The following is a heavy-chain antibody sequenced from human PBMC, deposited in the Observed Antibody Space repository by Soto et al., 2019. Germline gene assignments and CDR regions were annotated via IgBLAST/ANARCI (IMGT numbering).Heavy chain of an antibody. CDR1: GGSITSGDYY. Sequence: SETLSLTCTVSGGSITSGDYYWSWIRQPQGKGLEWIGYIYYSGSTYHNPSLQSRVTISVDTSKNQFSLKLSSVTAADTAVYYCARALIQLWPHYYYGMDVWGQGTTVTVSS. CDR2: IYYSGST. D-gene: IGHD5-18*01. J-gene: IGHJ6*02. CDR3: ARALIQLWPHYYYGMDV. V-gene: IGHV4-30-4*01.